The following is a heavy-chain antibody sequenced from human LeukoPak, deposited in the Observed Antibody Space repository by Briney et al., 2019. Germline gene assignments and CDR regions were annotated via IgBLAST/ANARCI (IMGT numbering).Heavy chain of an antibody. CDR3: ARGVEPLAANTLAY. V-gene: IGHV1-18*01. Sequence: GASVKVSCKASGYTFTAYGITWVRQAPGQGLEWMGWISTGTGNRNSAQKLQGRVTMTTDTSTSTAYMELRTLRSDDTAVYYCARGVEPLAANTLAYWGQGTLVTGSS. D-gene: IGHD1-14*01. CDR1: GYTFTAYG. J-gene: IGHJ4*02. CDR2: ISTGTGNR.